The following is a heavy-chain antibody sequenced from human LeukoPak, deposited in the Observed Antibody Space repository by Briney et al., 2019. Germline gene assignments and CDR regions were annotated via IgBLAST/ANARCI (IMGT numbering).Heavy chain of an antibody. CDR3: ARRGYITGYDLT. V-gene: IGHV4-38-2*02. Sequence: SETLSLTCTVSGYSISSGYYWGWARQPPGKGLEWIGTIYYSGSTYYNPSLKSRVIMSVDTSKNQFSLKLSSVTATDTAVYYCARRGYITGYDLTWGQGTLVTVSS. CDR1: GYSISSGYY. CDR2: IYYSGST. J-gene: IGHJ5*02. D-gene: IGHD5-12*01.